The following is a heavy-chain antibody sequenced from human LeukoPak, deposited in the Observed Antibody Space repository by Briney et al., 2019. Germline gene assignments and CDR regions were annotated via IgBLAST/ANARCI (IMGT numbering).Heavy chain of an antibody. J-gene: IGHJ5*02. CDR1: GGSFSGYN. CDR2: INHSGST. CDR3: ARSSGYSSGWNLYNWFDP. Sequence: TSETLSLTCAVYGGSFSGYNWSSIRQPPGKRLEWIGEINHSGSTNYNPSLKRRVTISVDTSKNQFSLKLSSVTAADTAVYYCARSSGYSSGWNLYNWFDPGGQGTLVTVSS. V-gene: IGHV4-34*01. D-gene: IGHD6-19*01.